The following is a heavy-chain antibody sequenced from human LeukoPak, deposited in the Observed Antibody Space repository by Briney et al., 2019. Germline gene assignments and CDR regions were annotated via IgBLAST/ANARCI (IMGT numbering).Heavy chain of an antibody. CDR3: ARRGNRSYWYFDL. V-gene: IGHV4-59*01. CDR2: IYYSGST. D-gene: IGHD1-14*01. Sequence: SETLSLTCNVSGGSISSYYWSWIRQPPGKGLEWIGYIYYSGSTNYNPSLKSRVTISVDTSKNQFSLKLNSVTAADTAVYYCARRGNRSYWYFDLWGPGTLVTVSS. J-gene: IGHJ2*01. CDR1: GGSISSYY.